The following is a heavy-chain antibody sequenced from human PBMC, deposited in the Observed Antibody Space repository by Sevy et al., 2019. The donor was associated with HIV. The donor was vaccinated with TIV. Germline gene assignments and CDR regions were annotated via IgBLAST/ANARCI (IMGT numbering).Heavy chain of an antibody. CDR3: ARPYRY. Sequence: SETLSLTCGVYNGSFSDYYWSWFRQPPGKGLEWIGEINQSGSTTYNPSLKSRVTISIDASKNQFSLKLNSVTAADTGVYYSARPYRYWGQGSLVTVS. V-gene: IGHV4-34*01. D-gene: IGHD3-16*02. CDR2: INQSGST. J-gene: IGHJ4*02. CDR1: NGSFSDYY.